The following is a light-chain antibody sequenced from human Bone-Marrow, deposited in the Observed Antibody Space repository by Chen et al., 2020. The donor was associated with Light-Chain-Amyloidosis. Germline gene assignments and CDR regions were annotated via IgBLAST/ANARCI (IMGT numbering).Light chain of an antibody. J-gene: IGLJ2*01. CDR2: DNN. CDR1: RSNIGNNY. V-gene: IGLV1-51*01. Sequence: QSVLTQPPSVSAAPGQKVTISCSGSRSNIGNNYVSWYQQLPGTAPKLLIYDNNKRPSGIPDRFSGSKSGTSATLGITGLQTGDEADYYCGTWDSSLSAKVFGVGTKLTVL. CDR3: GTWDSSLSAKV.